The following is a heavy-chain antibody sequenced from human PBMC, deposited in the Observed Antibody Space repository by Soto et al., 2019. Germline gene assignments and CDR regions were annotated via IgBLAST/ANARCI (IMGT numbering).Heavy chain of an antibody. Sequence: SETLSLTCTVSGWSINTYYWSWIRQPPGKGLEWIGYIYYRANPNYNPSLKSRVTISQDTSKNQFSLKLSSVTAADTAVYYCARHNYGSGSTYFDYWGQGTLVTVSS. CDR3: ARHNYGSGSTYFDY. V-gene: IGHV4-59*08. CDR1: GWSINTYY. D-gene: IGHD3-10*01. CDR2: IYYRANP. J-gene: IGHJ4*02.